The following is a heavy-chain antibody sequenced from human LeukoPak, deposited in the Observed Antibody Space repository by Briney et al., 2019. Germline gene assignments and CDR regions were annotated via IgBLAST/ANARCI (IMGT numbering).Heavy chain of an antibody. J-gene: IGHJ5*02. Sequence: GGSLRLSCAASGFTFSSYSMDWVRQAPGKGLEWVSSISSSSSYIYYADSVKGRFTISRDNAKNSLYLQMNSLRAEDTAVYYCARDSLGYCSSTSCYNDVYNWFDPWGQGTLVTVSS. D-gene: IGHD2-2*02. CDR2: ISSSSSYI. CDR3: ARDSLGYCSSTSCYNDVYNWFDP. V-gene: IGHV3-21*01. CDR1: GFTFSSYS.